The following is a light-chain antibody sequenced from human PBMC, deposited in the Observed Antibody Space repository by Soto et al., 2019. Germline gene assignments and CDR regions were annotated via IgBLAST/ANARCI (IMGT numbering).Light chain of an antibody. J-gene: IGKJ4*01. CDR1: QSVSSN. CDR2: GVS. V-gene: IGKV3-20*01. CDR3: KQYGSSPLT. Sequence: EIVMTQSPVTLSVSPGERATLSCRASQSVSSNLAWYQQKPGQAHRLLIYGVSSRATGIPDRFSGSGSGTDFTLTISRLEPEDFAVHYCKQYGSSPLTFGGGTKVDIK.